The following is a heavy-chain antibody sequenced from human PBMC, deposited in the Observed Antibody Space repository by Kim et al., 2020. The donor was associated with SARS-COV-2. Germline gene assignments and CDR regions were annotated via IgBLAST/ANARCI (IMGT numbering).Heavy chain of an antibody. D-gene: IGHD2-8*01. CDR2: IYYSGST. Sequence: SETLSLTCTVSGGSISSGGYYWSWIRQHPGKGLEWIGYIYYSGSTYYNPSLKSRVTISVDTSKNQFSLKLSSVTAADTAVYYCAIMMGLRAGYMDVWGKGPTVTVS. J-gene: IGHJ6*03. V-gene: IGHV4-31*03. CDR1: GGSISSGGYY. CDR3: AIMMGLRAGYMDV.